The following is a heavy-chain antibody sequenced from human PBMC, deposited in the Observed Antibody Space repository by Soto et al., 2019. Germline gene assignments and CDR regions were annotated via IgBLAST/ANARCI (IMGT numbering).Heavy chain of an antibody. V-gene: IGHV3-74*01. CDR2: INSDGSST. CDR1: GFTFSSYW. Sequence: GGSLRLSCAASGFTFSSYWMHWVRQAPGKGLVWVSRINSDGSSTSYADSVKGRFTISRDNAKNTLYLQMNSLRAEDTAVYYCARVGSDYDILTGYYTPPWYYGMDVWGQGTTVTVSS. CDR3: ARVGSDYDILTGYYTPPWYYGMDV. D-gene: IGHD3-9*01. J-gene: IGHJ6*02.